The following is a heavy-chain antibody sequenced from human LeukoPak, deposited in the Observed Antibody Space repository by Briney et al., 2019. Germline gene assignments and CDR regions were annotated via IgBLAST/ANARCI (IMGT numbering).Heavy chain of an antibody. Sequence: PGGSLRLSCAASGFTSSGYGMYWVRQAPGKGLEWVAFIPYDGSNKHYADSVKGRFTISRDNSKNTLYLQMNSLRAEDTAVYYCAKSPLRGPFDYWGQGTLVTVSS. CDR2: IPYDGSNK. J-gene: IGHJ4*02. CDR1: GFTSSGYG. V-gene: IGHV3-30*02. CDR3: AKSPLRGPFDY.